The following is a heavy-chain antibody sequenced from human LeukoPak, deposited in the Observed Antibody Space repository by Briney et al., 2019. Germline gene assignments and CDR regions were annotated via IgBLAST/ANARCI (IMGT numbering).Heavy chain of an antibody. Sequence: SETLSLTCTVSGGSISTSSYYWSWIRQPPGKGLEWIGEINHSGSTNYNPSLKSRVAISVDTSKNQFSLKLSSVTAADTAVYYCASSRGYSSSWHPGGYWGQGTLVTVSS. CDR3: ASSRGYSSSWHPGGY. CDR1: GGSISTSSYY. J-gene: IGHJ4*02. V-gene: IGHV4-39*07. D-gene: IGHD6-13*01. CDR2: INHSGST.